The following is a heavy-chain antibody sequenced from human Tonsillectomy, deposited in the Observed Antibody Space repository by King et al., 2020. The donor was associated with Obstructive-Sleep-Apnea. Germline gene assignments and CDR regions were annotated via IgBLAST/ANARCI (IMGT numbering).Heavy chain of an antibody. CDR3: ARRQGITMGRGVVVADWYFDL. CDR1: GGSISNYY. D-gene: IGHD3-10*01. V-gene: IGHV4-59*08. Sequence: QLQESGPGLVKTSETLSLTCTVSGGSISNYYWSWLRQPPGKGLEWIGYIYYSGSTNYNPSLKSRVTISVDTSKNQFSLKLSSVTAADTAVYFCARRQGITMGRGVVVADWYFDLWGRGTLVTVSS. J-gene: IGHJ2*01. CDR2: IYYSGST.